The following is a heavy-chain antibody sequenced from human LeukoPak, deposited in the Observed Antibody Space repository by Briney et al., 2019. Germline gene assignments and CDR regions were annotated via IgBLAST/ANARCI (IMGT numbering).Heavy chain of an antibody. CDR1: GVTFSNYA. J-gene: IGHJ6*02. D-gene: IGHD2-21*02. CDR2: ISHDGSHQ. CDR3: ASLDCGGDCYSWDPRGYYYSGLDV. V-gene: IGHV3-30*04. Sequence: PGTSLRLSCAASGVTFSNYAMNWVRQAPGKGPEWVAVISHDGSHQFYADSVKDRFTISRDNPKNTLLLQMNSLRAEDTAVYYCASLDCGGDCYSWDPRGYYYSGLDVWGQGATVTVSS.